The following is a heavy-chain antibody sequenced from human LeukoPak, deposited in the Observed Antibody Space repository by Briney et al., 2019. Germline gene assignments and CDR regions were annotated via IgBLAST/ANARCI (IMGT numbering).Heavy chain of an antibody. CDR2: INHSGST. CDR3: ARGSPHLYYYYYGMDV. CDR1: GGSFSGYY. Sequence: SETLSLTCAVYGGSFSGYYWSWIRQPPGKGLEWIGEINHSGSTNYNPSLKSRVTISVGTSKNQFSLKLSSVTAADTAVYYCARGSPHLYYYYYGMDVWGQGTTVTASS. J-gene: IGHJ6*02. V-gene: IGHV4-34*01.